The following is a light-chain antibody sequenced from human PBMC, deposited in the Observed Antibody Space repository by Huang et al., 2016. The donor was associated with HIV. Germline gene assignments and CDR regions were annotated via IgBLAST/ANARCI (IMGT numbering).Light chain of an antibody. V-gene: IGKV3-20*01. CDR2: GAS. CDR1: QSVGIY. J-gene: IGKJ3*01. Sequence: EIVLTQSPGTLSLSPGERATLSCRASQSVGIYLAWYQQKPGQAPRLLIYGASTRVTGIPDRFSGCGSGTDFTLSISRLEPEDFAVYYCQQYERPPDTFGPGTKGNIK. CDR3: QQYERPPDT.